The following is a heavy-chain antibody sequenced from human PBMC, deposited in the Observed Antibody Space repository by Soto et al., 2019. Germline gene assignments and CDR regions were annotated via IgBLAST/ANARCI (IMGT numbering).Heavy chain of an antibody. V-gene: IGHV4-59*01. Sequence: SETLSLTCTVSGGSISSYYWSWIRQPPGKGLEWIGYIYYSGSTNYNPSLKSRVTISVDTSKNQFSLKLSSVTAADTAVYYCARVSMKEVAAPYFDYWGQGTLVTVS. D-gene: IGHD6-19*01. CDR2: IYYSGST. CDR1: GGSISSYY. CDR3: ARVSMKEVAAPYFDY. J-gene: IGHJ4*02.